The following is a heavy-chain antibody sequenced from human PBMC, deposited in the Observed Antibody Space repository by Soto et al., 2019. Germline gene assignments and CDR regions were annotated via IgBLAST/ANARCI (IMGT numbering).Heavy chain of an antibody. D-gene: IGHD2-15*01. CDR1: GGTFSSYA. V-gene: IGHV1-69*06. J-gene: IGHJ5*02. CDR3: ARRFLAAADNWFDP. CDR2: IIPIFGTA. Sequence: PSVKVSCKASGGTFSSYAISWVRQAPGQGLEWMGGIIPIFGTANYAQKFQGRVTITADKSTSTAYMELSSLRSEDTAVYYCARRFLAAADNWFDPWGQGTLVTVSS.